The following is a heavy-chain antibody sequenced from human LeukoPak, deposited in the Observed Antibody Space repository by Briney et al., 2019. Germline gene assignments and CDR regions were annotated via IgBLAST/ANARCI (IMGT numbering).Heavy chain of an antibody. Sequence: SQSLSLTCTVFGGSISSGSNYWSWIRQPAGKGLEWIGRIYTSGSTNYNPSLKSRVTISVDTSKNQFSLKLSSVTAADTAVYYCARGVGPYNWFDPWGQGTLVTVSS. V-gene: IGHV4-61*02. CDR2: IYTSGST. J-gene: IGHJ5*02. CDR1: GGSISSGSNY. D-gene: IGHD2-15*01. CDR3: ARGVGPYNWFDP.